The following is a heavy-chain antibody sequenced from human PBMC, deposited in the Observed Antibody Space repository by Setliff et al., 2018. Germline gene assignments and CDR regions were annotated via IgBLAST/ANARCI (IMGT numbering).Heavy chain of an antibody. Sequence: SVKVSCKASGGTFSSYAISWVRQAPGQGLEWMGGIIPIFGTANYAQKFQGRVTITTDNSKNTLYLQMNSLRAEDTAVYYCCSGSYLFVYWGQGSLVTVS. J-gene: IGHJ4*02. CDR2: IIPIFGTA. D-gene: IGHD1-26*01. CDR3: CSGSYLFVY. CDR1: GGTFSSYA. V-gene: IGHV1-69*05.